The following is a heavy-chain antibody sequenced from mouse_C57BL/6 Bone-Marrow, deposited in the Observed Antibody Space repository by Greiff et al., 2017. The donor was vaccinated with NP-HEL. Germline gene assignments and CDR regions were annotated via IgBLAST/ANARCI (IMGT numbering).Heavy chain of an antibody. CDR1: GFTFSSYG. CDR2: ISSGGSYT. Sequence: DVKLVESGGDLVKPGGSLKLSCAASGFTFSSYGMSWVRQTPDKRLEWVATISSGGSYTYYPDSVKGRFTISRDNAKNTLYLQMSSLKSEDTAMYYCARRSNLAYWGQGTLVTVSA. CDR3: ARRSNLAY. V-gene: IGHV5-6*02. J-gene: IGHJ3*01.